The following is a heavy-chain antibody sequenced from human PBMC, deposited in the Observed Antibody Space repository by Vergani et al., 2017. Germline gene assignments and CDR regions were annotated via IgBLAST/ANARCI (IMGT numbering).Heavy chain of an antibody. CDR1: GYTFTSYA. V-gene: IGHV1-3*01. CDR2: INAGNGNT. Sequence: QVQLVQSGAEVKKPGASVKVSCKASGYTFTSYAMHWVRQAPGQRLEWIGWINAGNGNTKYSQKFQGRVAITRDTSASTAYMELRSLRSEDTAVYYCARRTVGTPDDGRDVWGQGSTVTVSS. D-gene: IGHD4-23*01. J-gene: IGHJ6*02. CDR3: ARRTVGTPDDGRDV.